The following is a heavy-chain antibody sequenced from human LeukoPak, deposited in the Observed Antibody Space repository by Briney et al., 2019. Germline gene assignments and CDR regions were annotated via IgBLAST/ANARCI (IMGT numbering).Heavy chain of an antibody. J-gene: IGHJ4*02. CDR3: ARVTGYMIEDYFDY. V-gene: IGHV4-59*01. Sequence: SETLSLTCTVSGGSISSYYWSWIRQPPGKGLEWIGYIYYSGSTNYNPSLKGRVTISVDTSKNQFSLKLRSVTAADTAVYYCARVTGYMIEDYFDYWGQGILVTVSS. CDR2: IYYSGST. D-gene: IGHD3-9*01. CDR1: GGSISSYY.